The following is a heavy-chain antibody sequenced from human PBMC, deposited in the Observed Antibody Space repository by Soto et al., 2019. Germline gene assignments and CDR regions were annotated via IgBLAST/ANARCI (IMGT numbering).Heavy chain of an antibody. CDR3: ARDRVMGYYDSWGWFDP. Sequence: PGGSLRLSCAASGFTFSSYSMNWVRQAPGKGLEWVSYISSSSSTIYYADSVKGRFTISRDNAKNSLYLQMNSLRDEDTAVYYCARDRVMGYYDSWGWFDPWGQGTLVTVSS. V-gene: IGHV3-48*02. D-gene: IGHD3-22*01. CDR1: GFTFSSYS. CDR2: ISSSSSTI. J-gene: IGHJ5*02.